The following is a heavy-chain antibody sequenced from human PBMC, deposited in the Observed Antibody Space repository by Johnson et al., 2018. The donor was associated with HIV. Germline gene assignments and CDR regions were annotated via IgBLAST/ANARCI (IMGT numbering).Heavy chain of an antibody. D-gene: IGHD4-17*01. CDR1: GFTFDDYA. Sequence: VQRVESGGGLVQPGRSLRLSCAASGFTFDDYAMHWVRQAPGKGLEWVSGLSWDGGSTSYADSVKGRFTISRDNSKNTRYLQMNSLRAEDTAVYYCASRYGDYGLGAFDIWGQGTMVTVSS. CDR2: LSWDGGST. CDR3: ASRYGDYGLGAFDI. V-gene: IGHV3-9*01. J-gene: IGHJ3*02.